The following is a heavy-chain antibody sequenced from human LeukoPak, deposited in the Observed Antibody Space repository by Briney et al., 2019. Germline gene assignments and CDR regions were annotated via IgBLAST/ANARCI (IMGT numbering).Heavy chain of an antibody. CDR3: ARNYGGNSCFDY. CDR2: IYYIGST. D-gene: IGHD4-17*01. CDR1: GGSISGYY. J-gene: IGHJ4*02. V-gene: IGHV4-59*01. Sequence: SETLSLTCTLPGGSISGYYWSGIRQPPGRGLGWIGYIYYIGSTNYNPSLKRRVTISADTTKNQFSLKLSSETAADAAVYYCARNYGGNSCFDYWDQGTLVTVSS.